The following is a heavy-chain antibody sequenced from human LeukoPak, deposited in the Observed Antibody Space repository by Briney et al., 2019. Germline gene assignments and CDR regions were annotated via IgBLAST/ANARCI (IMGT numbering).Heavy chain of an antibody. CDR2: IYYSGST. J-gene: IGHJ3*02. Sequence: SETLSLTCTVSGGSISSYYWSWIRQPPGKGLEWIGYIYYSGSTNYNPSLKSRVTISVDTSKNQLSLKLSSVTAADTAVYYCARSHYYDTSGYLVAFDIWGHGTMVPVSS. CDR3: ARSHYYDTSGYLVAFDI. V-gene: IGHV4-59*01. CDR1: GGSISSYY. D-gene: IGHD3-22*01.